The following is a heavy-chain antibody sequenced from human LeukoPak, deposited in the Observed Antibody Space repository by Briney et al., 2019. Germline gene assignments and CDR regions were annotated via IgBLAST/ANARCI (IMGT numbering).Heavy chain of an antibody. D-gene: IGHD3-3*01. CDR3: ARGRWDDFWSGYPNWFDP. CDR2: INTSGGST. Sequence: ASVKVSCKASGYTFTSYYMHWVRQAPGQGLEWMGIINTSGGSTSYAQKFQGRVTMTRDMSTSTVYMELSSLRSEDTAVYYCARGRWDDFWSGYPNWFDPWGQGTLVTVSS. V-gene: IGHV1-46*01. CDR1: GYTFTSYY. J-gene: IGHJ5*02.